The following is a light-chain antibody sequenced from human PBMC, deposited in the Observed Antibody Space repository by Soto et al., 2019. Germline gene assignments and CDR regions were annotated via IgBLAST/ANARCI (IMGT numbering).Light chain of an antibody. CDR1: QDIRKY. Sequence: DIQMTQSPSSLSASVGDRVTITCQASQDIRKYLNWYQQKPGKAPKLLIYDASNLETGVPSRFSGSGSGTDYTFTISSLPPEDIATYYCQQYDTLPWTFGQGTKVEIK. CDR3: QQYDTLPWT. V-gene: IGKV1-33*01. CDR2: DAS. J-gene: IGKJ1*01.